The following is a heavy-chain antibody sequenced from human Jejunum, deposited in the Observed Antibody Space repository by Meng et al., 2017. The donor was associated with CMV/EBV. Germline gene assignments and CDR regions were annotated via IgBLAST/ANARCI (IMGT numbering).Heavy chain of an antibody. V-gene: IGHV3-21*01. CDR1: FTVRTYS. J-gene: IGHJ4*02. D-gene: IGHD2-2*01. Sequence: FTVRTYSMNGVRQGPGKGLEWVSSISSASSHIYYADSVKGRFTISRDNAKNSLYLQMNSLRAEDTAVYYCARDAGGVVVPAAPDYWGQGTLVTVSS. CDR3: ARDAGGVVVPAAPDY. CDR2: ISSASSHI.